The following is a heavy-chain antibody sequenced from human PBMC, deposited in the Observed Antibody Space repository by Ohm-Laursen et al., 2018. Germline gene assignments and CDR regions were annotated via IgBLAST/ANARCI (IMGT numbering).Heavy chain of an antibody. V-gene: IGHV3-23*01. J-gene: IGHJ4*02. CDR1: GFAFRNYV. Sequence: SLRLSCAASGFAFRNYVMSWVRQAPGKGLEWASGITASGTDTYYADFVEGRFTISRDNTKNTLYLQMNSLRAEDTAVYYCAKEGNQWLVPDWGQGTLVTVSS. CDR3: AKEGNQWLVPD. D-gene: IGHD6-19*01. CDR2: ITASGTDT.